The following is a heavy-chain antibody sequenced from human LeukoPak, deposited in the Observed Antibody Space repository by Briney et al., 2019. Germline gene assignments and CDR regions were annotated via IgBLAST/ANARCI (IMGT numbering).Heavy chain of an antibody. V-gene: IGHV4-39*07. CDR1: GGSISSSSYY. J-gene: IGHJ3*02. Sequence: SETLSLTCTVSGGSISSSSYYWGWIRQPPGKGLEWIGSIYYSGSTYYNPSLKSRVTISVDTSKNQFSLKLSSVTAADTAVYYCARDLAARPLGRGTDDAFDIWGQGTMVTVSS. CDR3: ARDLAARPLGRGTDDAFDI. D-gene: IGHD6-6*01. CDR2: IYYSGST.